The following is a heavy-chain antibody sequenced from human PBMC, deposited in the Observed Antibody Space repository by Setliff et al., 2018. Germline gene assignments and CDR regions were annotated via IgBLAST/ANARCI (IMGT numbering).Heavy chain of an antibody. D-gene: IGHD5-18*01. J-gene: IGHJ4*02. Sequence: GGSLRLSCAASGFTFRNYGMHWVRQTPDQGLEWVAVISSDGSVKFYGDSVTGRFSISRDNAKDTLFLFMGDLRSEDTAVYYCAFRRGYIYGLDNWGQGTLVTVSS. CDR1: GFTFRNYG. CDR2: ISSDGSVK. CDR3: AFRRGYIYGLDN. V-gene: IGHV3-30*03.